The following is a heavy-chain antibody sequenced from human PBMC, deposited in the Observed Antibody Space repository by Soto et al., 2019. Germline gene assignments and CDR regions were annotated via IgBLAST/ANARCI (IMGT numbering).Heavy chain of an antibody. Sequence: GGSLRLSCAASGFTFSSYSMNWVRQAPGKGLGWVSSISSSSSYIYYADSVKGRFTISRDNAKNSLYLQMNSLRAEDTAVYYCARDRGYSNLRGFYYGMGVWGQGTTVTVSS. V-gene: IGHV3-21*01. CDR3: ARDRGYSNLRGFYYGMGV. CDR1: GFTFSSYS. CDR2: ISSSSSYI. D-gene: IGHD4-4*01. J-gene: IGHJ6*02.